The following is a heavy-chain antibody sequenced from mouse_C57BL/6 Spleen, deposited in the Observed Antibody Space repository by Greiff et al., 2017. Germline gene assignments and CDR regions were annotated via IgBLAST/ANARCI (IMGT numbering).Heavy chain of an antibody. CDR2: ISDGGRYT. Sequence: DVHLVESGGGLVKPGGSLKLSCAASGFTFSSYAMSWVRQTPEKRLEWVATISDGGRYTYYPDNVKGRFTISRANAKNNLYLQMSHLKSEDTAMYYCARIENFYAMDYWGQGTSVTVSS. V-gene: IGHV5-4*01. J-gene: IGHJ4*01. CDR3: ARIENFYAMDY. CDR1: GFTFSSYA.